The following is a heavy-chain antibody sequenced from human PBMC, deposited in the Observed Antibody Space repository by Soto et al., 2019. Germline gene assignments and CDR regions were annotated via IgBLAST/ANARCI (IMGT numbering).Heavy chain of an antibody. Sequence: GGSLRLSCAASGFTFSSYAMSWVRQAPGKGLEWVSAISGSGGSTYYADSVKGRFTISRDNSKNTLYLQMNSLRAEDTAVYYCAKAVNQGYCSGGSCPPYYWGQGTLVTVSS. D-gene: IGHD2-15*01. CDR3: AKAVNQGYCSGGSCPPYY. CDR2: ISGSGGST. J-gene: IGHJ4*02. V-gene: IGHV3-23*01. CDR1: GFTFSSYA.